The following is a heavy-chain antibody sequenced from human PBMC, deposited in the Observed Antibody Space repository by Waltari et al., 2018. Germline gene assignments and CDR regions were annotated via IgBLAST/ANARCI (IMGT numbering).Heavy chain of an antibody. D-gene: IGHD3-22*01. J-gene: IGHJ4*02. V-gene: IGHV3-21*06. CDR3: AREYYYDGSTYDH. Sequence: VHLVESGGGLVKSGGYLRLSCAASGFLFRNYNMDWVRQAPGKGLEWVSSISSDGKYIYYADSVEGRFTVSRDNAKSSLFVQMNSLRAEDTAVYYCAREYYYDGSTYDHWGQGTLVTVSS. CDR2: ISSDGKYI. CDR1: GFLFRNYN.